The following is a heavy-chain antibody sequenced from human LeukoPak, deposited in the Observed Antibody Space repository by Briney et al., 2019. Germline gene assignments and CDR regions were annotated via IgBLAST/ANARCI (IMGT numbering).Heavy chain of an antibody. D-gene: IGHD5-18*01. CDR1: GFTFSSYG. Sequence: PGRSLRLSCAASGFTFSSYGMHWVRQASGKGLEWVAVISYDGSNKYYADSVKGRFTISRDNSKNTLYLQMNSLRAEDTAVYYCAKGEWIQLWFGDYWGQGTLVTVSS. V-gene: IGHV3-30*18. J-gene: IGHJ4*02. CDR2: ISYDGSNK. CDR3: AKGEWIQLWFGDY.